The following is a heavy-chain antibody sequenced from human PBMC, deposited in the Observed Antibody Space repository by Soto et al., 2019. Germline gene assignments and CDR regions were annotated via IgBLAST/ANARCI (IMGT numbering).Heavy chain of an antibody. D-gene: IGHD6-19*01. CDR1: GGSFSGYY. J-gene: IGHJ6*02. V-gene: IGHV4-34*01. Sequence: SETLSLTCAVYGGSFSGYYWSWIRQPPGKGLEWIGEINHSGSTNYNPSLKSRVTISVDTSKNQFSLKLSSVTAADTAVYYCASYGRGWYRPYYYGMDVWGQGTTVTVSS. CDR3: ASYGRGWYRPYYYGMDV. CDR2: INHSGST.